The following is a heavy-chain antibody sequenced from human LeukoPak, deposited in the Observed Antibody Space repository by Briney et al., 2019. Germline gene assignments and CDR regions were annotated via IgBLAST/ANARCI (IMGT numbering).Heavy chain of an antibody. CDR2: ISSSGSTI. CDR3: ARDLNMLTIFGVANPDGMDV. D-gene: IGHD3-3*01. V-gene: IGHV3-11*04. J-gene: IGHJ6*02. Sequence: LSLTCAVYGGSFSGYYWSWIRQPPGKGLEWVSYISSSGSTIYYADSVKGRFTISRDNAKNSLYLQMNSLRAEDTAVYYCARDLNMLTIFGVANPDGMDVWGQGTTVTVSS. CDR1: GGSFSGYY.